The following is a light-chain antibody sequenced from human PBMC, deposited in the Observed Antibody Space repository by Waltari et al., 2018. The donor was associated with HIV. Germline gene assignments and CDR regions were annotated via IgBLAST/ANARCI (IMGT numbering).Light chain of an antibody. V-gene: IGLV1-47*01. Sequence: QPVLTQPPSASGTPGHGVTISCSGSNSNTGTNSVYWSQHLPGMAPKLLIYRNNRRPSGIPDRFSGSRSGTSASLAISGLRSEDEADYYCATWDDSLIWVFGGGTKLTVL. CDR1: NSNTGTNS. CDR3: ATWDDSLIWV. J-gene: IGLJ3*02. CDR2: RNN.